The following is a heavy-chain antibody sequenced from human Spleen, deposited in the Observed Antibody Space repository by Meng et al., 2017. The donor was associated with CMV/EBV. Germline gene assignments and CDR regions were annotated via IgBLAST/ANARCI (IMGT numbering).Heavy chain of an antibody. CDR1: GYTFTGYY. Sequence: ASVKVSCKASGYTFTGYYMHWVRQAPGQGLEWMGWINPNSGGTNYAQKFQGRVTMTRDTSISTAYMELSRLRSDDTAVYYCARRIFGVVSGMDVWGQGTTVTVS. V-gene: IGHV1-2*02. D-gene: IGHD3-3*01. J-gene: IGHJ6*02. CDR2: INPNSGGT. CDR3: ARRIFGVVSGMDV.